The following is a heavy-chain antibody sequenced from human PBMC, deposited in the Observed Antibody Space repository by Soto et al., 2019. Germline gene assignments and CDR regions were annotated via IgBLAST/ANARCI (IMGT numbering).Heavy chain of an antibody. CDR2: IYTSGST. J-gene: IGHJ4*02. D-gene: IGHD3-10*01. Sequence: SETLSLTCTVSGGSISSYCWSWIRQPAGKGLEWIGRIYTSGSTNYNPSLKSRVTMSVDTSKNQFSLKLSSVTAADTAVYYCARGPFITIKAGPFDYWGQGTLVTVS. CDR1: GGSISSYC. V-gene: IGHV4-4*07. CDR3: ARGPFITIKAGPFDY.